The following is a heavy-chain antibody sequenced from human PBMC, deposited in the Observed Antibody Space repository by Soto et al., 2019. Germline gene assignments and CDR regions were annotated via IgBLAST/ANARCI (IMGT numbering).Heavy chain of an antibody. CDR2: IDPSGSCP. Sequence: LKIYCKISVYSFTSYWIIWGLPVPVKVLEWMGRIDPSGSCPNSSPPFEGDVTTSADKSISTAYLQWSGLKASDTAMYYCARTSMQSRGYSYGHGGMEVWGEGTTVTVSS. D-gene: IGHD5-18*01. CDR1: VYSFTSYW. J-gene: IGHJ6*04. CDR3: ARTSMQSRGYSYGHGGMEV. V-gene: IGHV5-10-1*01.